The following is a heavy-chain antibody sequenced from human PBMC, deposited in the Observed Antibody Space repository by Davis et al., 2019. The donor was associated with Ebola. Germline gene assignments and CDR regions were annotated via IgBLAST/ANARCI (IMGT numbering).Heavy chain of an antibody. CDR3: SGRGDFWSGYYYYYYGMDV. V-gene: IGHV4-34*01. CDR1: GGSFSGYY. Sequence: SETLSLICAVYGGSFSGYYWSWIRQPPGKGLEWIGEINHSGSTNYNPSLKSRVTISVDTSKNQFSLKLSSVTAADTAVYYCSGRGDFWSGYYYYYYGMDVWGQGTTVTVSS. CDR2: INHSGST. D-gene: IGHD3-3*01. J-gene: IGHJ6*02.